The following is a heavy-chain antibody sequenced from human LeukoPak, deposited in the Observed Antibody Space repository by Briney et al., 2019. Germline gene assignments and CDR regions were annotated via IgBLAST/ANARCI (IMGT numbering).Heavy chain of an antibody. CDR2: INPNSGGT. CDR1: GYSFTGYY. V-gene: IGHV1-2*02. D-gene: IGHD5-18*01. Sequence: GASVKVSCKASGYSFTGYYMHWVRQAPGQGLEWMGWINPNSGGTNYAQKFQGRVTMTRDTSISTAYMELSRLRSDDTAVYYWARDRDRAMVTGPDYWGQGTLVTVSS. J-gene: IGHJ4*02. CDR3: ARDRDRAMVTGPDY.